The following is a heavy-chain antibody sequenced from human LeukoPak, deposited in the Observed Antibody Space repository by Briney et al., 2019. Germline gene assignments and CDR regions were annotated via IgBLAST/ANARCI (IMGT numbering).Heavy chain of an antibody. CDR2: INPNSGGT. J-gene: IGHJ4*02. CDR1: GYTFTGYY. D-gene: IGHD3-22*01. Sequence: ASVKVSCKASGYTFTGYYMHWVRQAPGQGLEWMGWINPNSGGTNYAQKFQGRVTMTRDTSISTAYMELRRLRSDDTAVYYCARDSSGYYYFDYWGQGTLVTASS. CDR3: ARDSSGYYYFDY. V-gene: IGHV1-2*02.